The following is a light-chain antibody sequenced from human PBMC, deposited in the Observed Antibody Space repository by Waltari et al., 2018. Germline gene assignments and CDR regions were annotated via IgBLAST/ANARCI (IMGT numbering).Light chain of an antibody. J-gene: IGKJ1*01. CDR3: QHYVRLPAT. CDR1: QSVRRY. V-gene: IGKV3-20*01. Sequence: IVLTQSPGTLSLSPGERATLSRRASQSVRRYLAWYQQKPGQAPKLLIYGAATRATGIPYRFAGSGSGTDFSLTISSLEPEDFAIYFCQHYVRLPATFGQGTKVEIK. CDR2: GAA.